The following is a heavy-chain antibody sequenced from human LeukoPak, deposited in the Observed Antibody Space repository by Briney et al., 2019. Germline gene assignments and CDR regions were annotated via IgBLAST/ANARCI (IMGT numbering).Heavy chain of an antibody. J-gene: IGHJ4*02. CDR2: IYYSGST. CDR3: ARLDSHGPFDY. Sequence: SETLSLTCTVSGGSISRSSYYWGRIRHPPGKGLEWIGNIYYSGSTFYNPSLKGRVTMSVDTSRNQFSLKLSSVTAADTAVYYCARLDSHGPFDYWAQGTLVTVSS. D-gene: IGHD5-18*01. V-gene: IGHV4-39*01. CDR1: GGSISRSSYY.